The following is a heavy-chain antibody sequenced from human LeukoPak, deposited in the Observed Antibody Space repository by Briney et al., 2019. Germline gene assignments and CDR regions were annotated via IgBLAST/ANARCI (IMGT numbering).Heavy chain of an antibody. CDR1: GESFSGYY. CDR2: INHSGST. CDR3: ARGRRSHYYDSSGYYPGYFQH. Sequence: SEILSLTCAVYGESFSGYYWSWIRQPPGKGLEWIGEINHSGSTNYNPSLKSRVTISVDTSKNQFSLKLSSVTAADTAVYYCARGRRSHYYDSSGYYPGYFQHWGQGTLVTVSS. D-gene: IGHD3-22*01. J-gene: IGHJ1*01. V-gene: IGHV4-34*01.